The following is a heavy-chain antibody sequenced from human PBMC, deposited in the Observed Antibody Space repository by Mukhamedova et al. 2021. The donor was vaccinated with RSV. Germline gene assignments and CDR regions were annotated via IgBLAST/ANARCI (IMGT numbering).Heavy chain of an antibody. J-gene: IGHJ6*01. D-gene: IGHD6-13*01. CDR3: ATVAMRSSWVYFYYGKDV. CDR1: SG. V-gene: IGHV3-30*04. Sequence: SGFHWVRQAPGKGLEWLAVISFDGHHSYYADSVRGRFSIYRDNTNNRLYLQMHGLRREDTAVYYCATVAMRSSWVYFYYGKDV. CDR2: ISFDGHHS.